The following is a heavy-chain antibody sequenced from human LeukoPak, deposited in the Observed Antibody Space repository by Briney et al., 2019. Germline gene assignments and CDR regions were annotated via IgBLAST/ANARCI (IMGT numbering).Heavy chain of an antibody. Sequence: PGGSLRLSCAASGFTFSSYGMHWVRQAPGKGLEWVAVISYDGSNKYYADSVKGRFTISRDNSKNTLYLQMNSLRAEDTAVYYCAKDTRIGIWKYYGMDVWGQGTTVTVSS. D-gene: IGHD2-15*01. V-gene: IGHV3-30*18. CDR3: AKDTRIGIWKYYGMDV. CDR2: ISYDGSNK. J-gene: IGHJ6*02. CDR1: GFTFSSYG.